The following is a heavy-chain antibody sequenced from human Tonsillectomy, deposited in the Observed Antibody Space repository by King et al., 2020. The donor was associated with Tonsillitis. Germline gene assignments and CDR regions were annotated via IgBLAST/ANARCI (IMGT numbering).Heavy chain of an antibody. D-gene: IGHD2-2*01. CDR3: ARDGRPGTSNYAFDI. CDR1: GGSISGYY. V-gene: IGHV4-59*01. CDR2: IDYSGST. Sequence: PLQESGPGLVKPSETLSLTCTVSGGSISGYYWTWIRQAPGKGLEWIGYIDYSGSTKCNPSLKSRVTISLDTSKNQFSLNVNSVTTADTAIYYCARDGRPGTSNYAFDIWGQGTMVTVSS. J-gene: IGHJ3*02.